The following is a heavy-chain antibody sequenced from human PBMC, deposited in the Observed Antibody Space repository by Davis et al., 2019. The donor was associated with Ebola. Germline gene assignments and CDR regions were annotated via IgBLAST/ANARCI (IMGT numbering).Heavy chain of an antibody. CDR1: GFSVRRHF. CDR2: IYSGGST. V-gene: IGHV3-53*01. D-gene: IGHD3-3*01. J-gene: IGHJ6*02. Sequence: GESPNLPCPAPGFSVRRHFMNWVRQAPGKGLEWVSVIYSGGSTYYADSVKGRFTISRDNSKNTLYLQMNSLRAEDTALYYCARGLSVYDMDVWGQGTTVTVSS. CDR3: ARGLSVYDMDV.